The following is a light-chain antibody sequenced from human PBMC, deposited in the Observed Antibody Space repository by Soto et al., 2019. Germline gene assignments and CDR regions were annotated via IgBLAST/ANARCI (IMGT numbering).Light chain of an antibody. V-gene: IGKV1-5*03. Sequence: DIQMTQSPPTLSASVGDRVTITCRASQNIKSWLAWYQQKPGKAPKLLIYKASSLGSGVPSRFSGSGYGTEFTLTISSLQPDDFATYYCQQFNSWSTWTFGQGTNVE. CDR1: QNIKSW. CDR2: KAS. J-gene: IGKJ1*01. CDR3: QQFNSWSTWT.